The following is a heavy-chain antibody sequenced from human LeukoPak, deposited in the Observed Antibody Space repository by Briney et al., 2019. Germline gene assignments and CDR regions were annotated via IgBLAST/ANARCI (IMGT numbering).Heavy chain of an antibody. Sequence: GGSLRLSCAASRFTVSSNYMSWVRQAPGKGLEWVSVIYSGGNTYYADSVKGRFTISRDNSKNTLYLQMNSLRAEDTAVYYCARGPYGSGSYWVDYWGQGTLVTVSS. CDR1: RFTVSSNY. D-gene: IGHD3-10*01. V-gene: IGHV3-53*01. CDR2: IYSGGNT. J-gene: IGHJ4*02. CDR3: ARGPYGSGSYWVDY.